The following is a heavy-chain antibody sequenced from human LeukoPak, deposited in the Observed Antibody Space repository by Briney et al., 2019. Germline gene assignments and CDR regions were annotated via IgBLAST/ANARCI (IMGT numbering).Heavy chain of an antibody. CDR1: GGSISSGGYY. CDR2: IYYSGST. V-gene: IGHV4-31*03. Sequence: SETLSLTCTVSGGSISSGGYYWSWIRQHPGKGLEWIGYIYYSGSTYYNPSLKSRVTISVDTSKNQFSLKLSSVTAADTAVYYCARGDVVVTVNYWGQGTLVTVSS. CDR3: ARGDVVVTVNY. J-gene: IGHJ4*02. D-gene: IGHD2-21*02.